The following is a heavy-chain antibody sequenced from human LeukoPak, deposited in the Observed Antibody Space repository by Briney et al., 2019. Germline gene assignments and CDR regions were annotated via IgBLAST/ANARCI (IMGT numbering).Heavy chain of an antibody. CDR3: ARHCCSGPAKRVFDT. CDR2: ISYSGNT. CDR1: GGSIISSDYH. D-gene: IGHD2-15*01. J-gene: IGHJ3*02. Sequence: SETLSLTCTVSGGSIISSDYHWGWVRQPPGKGLEWVGTISYSGNTDYNPSLRSRVTISVDTSNNQFSLRLGSVTAADTAVYHCARHCCSGPAKRVFDTWGQGTMVTVSS. V-gene: IGHV4-39*01.